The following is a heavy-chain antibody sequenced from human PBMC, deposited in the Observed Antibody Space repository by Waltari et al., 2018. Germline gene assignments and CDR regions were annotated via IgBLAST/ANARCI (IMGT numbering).Heavy chain of an antibody. D-gene: IGHD3-22*01. V-gene: IGHV3-53*02. J-gene: IGHJ3*02. CDR2: IYSTGSDGYT. CDR3: ATDYDGNAYVAFDI. CDR1: GFTVSSNY. Sequence: EVQLVETGGGLIQPGGSLRLSCAASGFTVSSNYMTWVRQAPGKGLEWVSVIYSTGSDGYTYYADSVKGRFTISRDNSKNTLYHQMNSLRAGDTAMYYCATDYDGNAYVAFDIWGQGTMVTVSS.